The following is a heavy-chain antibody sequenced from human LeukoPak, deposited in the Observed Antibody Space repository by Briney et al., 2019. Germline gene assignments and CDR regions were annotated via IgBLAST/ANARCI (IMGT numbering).Heavy chain of an antibody. CDR2: ISSSGSTI. V-gene: IGHV3-11*01. CDR1: GFTFSDYY. CDR3: ARENWQDAFDI. Sequence: GGSLRLSCAASGFTFSDYYMSWIRQAPGKGLEWVSYISSSGSTIYYADSVKGQFTISRDNAKNSLYLQMNSLRAEDTAVYYCARENWQDAFDIWGQGTMVTVSS. J-gene: IGHJ3*02.